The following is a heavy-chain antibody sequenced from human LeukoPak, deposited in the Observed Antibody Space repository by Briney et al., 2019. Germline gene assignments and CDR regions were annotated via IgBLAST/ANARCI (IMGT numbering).Heavy chain of an antibody. D-gene: IGHD1-14*01. V-gene: IGHV4-34*01. J-gene: IGHJ2*01. Sequence: SETLSLTCAVYGGSLSGYYWSWIRQPPGKGLEWIGEINHSGSTNYNPTLKTRVTIPIGTSKNHLSLKLSSVTAAATAVLYRARLGGAPTGNNRPTFWYFDLWGRGALVTVSS. CDR2: INHSGST. CDR3: ARLGGAPTGNNRPTFWYFDL. CDR1: GGSLSGYY.